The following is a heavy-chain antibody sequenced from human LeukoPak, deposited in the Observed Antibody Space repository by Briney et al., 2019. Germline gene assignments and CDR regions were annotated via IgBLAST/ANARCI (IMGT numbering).Heavy chain of an antibody. V-gene: IGHV3-33*01. CDR1: GFTFSSYG. Sequence: GGSLRLSCAASGFTFSSYGMHWVRQAPGKGLEWVAVIWYDGSNKYYADSVKGRFTISRDNSKNTLYLQMNSLRAEDTAVYYCARDQAKTYGDYVEGYTFDYWGQGTLVTVSS. D-gene: IGHD4-17*01. CDR3: ARDQAKTYGDYVEGYTFDY. CDR2: IWYDGSNK. J-gene: IGHJ4*02.